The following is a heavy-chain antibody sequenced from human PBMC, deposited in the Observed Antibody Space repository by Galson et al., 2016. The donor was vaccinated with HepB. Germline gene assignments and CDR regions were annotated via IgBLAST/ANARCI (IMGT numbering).Heavy chain of an antibody. V-gene: IGHV3-23*01. D-gene: IGHD3-22*01. CDR3: AKDLAYYYNTTVYYPGNFDY. CDR1: GFAFHTYV. J-gene: IGHJ4*02. Sequence: LRLSCAASGFAFHTYVMSWVRQAPGKGLEWVSSVSGNGLSTSYADSVRGRFTVSRDNSKSTLFLQMNSLRADDTAVYYCAKDLAYYYNTTVYYPGNFDYWGQGTLVTVSS. CDR2: VSGNGLST.